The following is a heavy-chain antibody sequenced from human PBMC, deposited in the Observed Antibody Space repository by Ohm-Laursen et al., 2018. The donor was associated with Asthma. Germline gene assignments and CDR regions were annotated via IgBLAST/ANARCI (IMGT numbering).Heavy chain of an antibody. V-gene: IGHV3-21*01. CDR3: ARIGPEWELPGREYSLHH. CDR1: GYTFSRYS. J-gene: IGHJ1*01. Sequence: GSLRLSCTASGYTFSRYSIHWVRQAPGKGLEWVASISTASTFIYYADSVRGRFTTSRDNAKNLVFLQMNDVRAEDTALYYCARIGPEWELPGREYSLHHWGQGTQVTASS. D-gene: IGHD1-26*01. CDR2: ISTASTFI.